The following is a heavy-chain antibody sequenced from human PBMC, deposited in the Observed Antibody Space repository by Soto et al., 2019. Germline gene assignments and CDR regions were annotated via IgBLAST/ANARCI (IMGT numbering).Heavy chain of an antibody. CDR2: ISSSGSTI. V-gene: IGHV3-11*01. J-gene: IGHJ6*03. CDR3: ARDYGKWQCKYCYIDV. D-gene: IGHD5-12*01. CDR1: GFTFCDYY. Sequence: GGSLRLSCAASGFTFCDYYMSWIRQAPGKGLEWVSYISSSGSTIYYADSVKGRFTISRDNAKNSLYLQMNSLRAEDTAVYYCARDYGKWQCKYCYIDVWGKGTTVTVSS.